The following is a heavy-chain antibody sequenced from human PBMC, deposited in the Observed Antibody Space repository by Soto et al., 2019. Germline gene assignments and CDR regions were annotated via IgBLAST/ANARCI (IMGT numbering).Heavy chain of an antibody. V-gene: IGHV3-21*01. J-gene: IGHJ6*02. D-gene: IGHD2-2*02. CDR3: ARLLPCSSTSCYTDYYYAMDV. Sequence: GGSLRLSCAASGFTFSTYSMNWVRQAPGKGLEWVSSISTSSSYIYYGDSVKGRFTTSRDNAKSSLYLQMSSLRAEDTAVYYCARLLPCSSTSCYTDYYYAMDVWGQGTTVTVSS. CDR2: ISTSSSYI. CDR1: GFTFSTYS.